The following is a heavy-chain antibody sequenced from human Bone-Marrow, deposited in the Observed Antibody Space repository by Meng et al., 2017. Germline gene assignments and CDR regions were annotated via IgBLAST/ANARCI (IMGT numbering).Heavy chain of an antibody. J-gene: IGHJ4*02. CDR3: AREASPEYYFDY. V-gene: IGHV4-4*02. CDR1: GGSSSSSNW. Sequence: QLQGWGHEQVKRSGTLSLTCAVSGGSSSSSNWWSWVRQPPGKGLEWIGEIYHSGSTNYNPSLKSRVTISVDTSKNQFSLKLSSVTAADTAVYYCAREASPEYYFDYWGQGTLVTVSS. CDR2: IYHSGST. D-gene: IGHD1-14*01.